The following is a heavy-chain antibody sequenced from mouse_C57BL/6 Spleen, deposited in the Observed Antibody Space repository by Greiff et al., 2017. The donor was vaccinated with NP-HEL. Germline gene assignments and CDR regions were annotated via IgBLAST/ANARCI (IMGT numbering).Heavy chain of an antibody. D-gene: IGHD2-4*01. Sequence: EVMLVESGGGLVQPGGSLKLSCAASGFTFSDYYMYWVRQTPEKRLEWVAYISNGGGSTYYPDTVKGRFTISRDNAKNTLYLQMSRLKSEDTAMYYCARQKYDDDVYFDYWGQGTTLTVSS. CDR2: ISNGGGST. J-gene: IGHJ2*01. CDR1: GFTFSDYY. CDR3: ARQKYDDDVYFDY. V-gene: IGHV5-12*01.